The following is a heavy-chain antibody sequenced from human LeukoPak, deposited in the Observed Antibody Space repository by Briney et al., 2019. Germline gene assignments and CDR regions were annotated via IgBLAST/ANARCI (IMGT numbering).Heavy chain of an antibody. D-gene: IGHD3-22*01. CDR3: ARLDYYDSSGYCPDY. V-gene: IGHV3-7*03. J-gene: IGHJ4*02. CDR1: AFIFSGHW. CDR2: IKEDGSER. Sequence: GGSLRLSCEGSAFIFSGHWMNWVRQTPGKGLEWVASIKEDGSERQYVDSVKGRFSISGDNTKGSLFLQLNSLRAEDTAVYYCARLDYYDSSGYCPDYWGQGTLVTVTS.